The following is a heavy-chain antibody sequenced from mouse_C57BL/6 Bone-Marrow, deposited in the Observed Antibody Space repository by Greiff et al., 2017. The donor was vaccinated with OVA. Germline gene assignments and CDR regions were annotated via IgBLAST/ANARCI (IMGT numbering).Heavy chain of an antibody. D-gene: IGHD1-1*01. CDR2: IYIGNGYT. CDR1: GYTFTSYG. CDR3: ASLYYYGSPRFDY. J-gene: IGHJ2*01. V-gene: IGHV1-58*01. Sequence: DVQLQESGAELVRPGSSVKMSCKTSGYTFTSYGINWVKQRPGQGLEWIGYIYIGNGYTEYNEKFKGKATLTSDTSSSTAYMQLSNLTSEDSAIYFCASLYYYGSPRFDYWGQGTTLTVSS.